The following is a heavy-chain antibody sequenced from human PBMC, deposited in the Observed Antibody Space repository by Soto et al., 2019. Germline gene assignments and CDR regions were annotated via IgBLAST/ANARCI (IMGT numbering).Heavy chain of an antibody. CDR3: ARDASGPFDY. CDR1: GFTVSDS. V-gene: IGHV3-53*01. Sequence: GGSLRLSCSVAGFTVSDSMSWVRQAPGKGLECVSFIHSDGSTHYTDSVRGRFTISRDNSKNTLYLQMDRLRVDDTAVYFCARDASGPFDYWGQGTLVTVSA. J-gene: IGHJ4*02. D-gene: IGHD6-19*01. CDR2: IHSDGST.